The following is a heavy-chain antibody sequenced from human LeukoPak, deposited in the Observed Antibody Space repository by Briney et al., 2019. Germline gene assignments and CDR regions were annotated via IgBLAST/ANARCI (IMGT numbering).Heavy chain of an antibody. V-gene: IGHV1-8*01. Sequence: ASVKVSCKASGYTFTSYDINWVRQATGQGLEWMGWMNPNSGNTGYAQKFQGRVTMTRNTSISTAYMELSSLRSDDTAVYYCARGTGRDGYKDLDYWGQGTLVTVSS. J-gene: IGHJ4*02. CDR3: ARGTGRDGYKDLDY. D-gene: IGHD5-24*01. CDR2: MNPNSGNT. CDR1: GYTFTSYD.